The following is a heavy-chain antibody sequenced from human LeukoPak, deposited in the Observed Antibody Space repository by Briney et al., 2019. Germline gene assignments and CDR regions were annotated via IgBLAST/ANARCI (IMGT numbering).Heavy chain of an antibody. CDR3: ARDRGDYTGVYYYYYMDV. D-gene: IGHD4-17*01. J-gene: IGHJ6*03. CDR1: GGTFSSYA. Sequence: SVKVSCKASGGTFSSYAISWVRQAPGQGLEWMGRIIPIFGTANYAQMFQGRVTITTDESTSTAYMELSSLRSEDTAVYYCARDRGDYTGVYYYYYMDVWGKGTTVTVSS. CDR2: IIPIFGTA. V-gene: IGHV1-69*05.